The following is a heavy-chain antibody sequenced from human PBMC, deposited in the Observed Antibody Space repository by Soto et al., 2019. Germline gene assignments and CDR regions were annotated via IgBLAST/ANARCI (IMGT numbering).Heavy chain of an antibody. CDR1: GYSFTSYW. J-gene: IGHJ5*02. CDR2: IDPSDSYT. D-gene: IGHD2-2*01. CDR3: ARHLIVVVPAAIRNGWFDP. Sequence: ASLKISCKGSGYSFTSYWISWVRQMPGKGLEWMGRIDPSDSYTNYSPSFQGHVTISADKSISTAYLQWSSLKASDTAMYYCARHLIVVVPAAIRNGWFDPWGQGTMVTVSS. V-gene: IGHV5-10-1*01.